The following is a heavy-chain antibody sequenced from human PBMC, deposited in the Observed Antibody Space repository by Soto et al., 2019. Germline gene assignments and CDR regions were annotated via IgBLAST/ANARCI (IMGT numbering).Heavy chain of an antibody. V-gene: IGHV3-30*18. CDR1: GFTFSSYG. CDR2: ISYDGSNK. Sequence: QVQLVESGGGVVQPGRSLRLSCAASGFTFSSYGMLWVRQAPGKGLEWVAVISYDGSNKYYADSVKGRFTISRDNSKNTLYLQMNSLRAEDTAVYYCAKDGSGWYWDAFDIWGQGTMVTVSS. CDR3: AKDGSGWYWDAFDI. J-gene: IGHJ3*02. D-gene: IGHD6-19*01.